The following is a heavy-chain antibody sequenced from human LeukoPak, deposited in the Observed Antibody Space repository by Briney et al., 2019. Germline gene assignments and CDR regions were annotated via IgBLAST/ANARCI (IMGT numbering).Heavy chain of an antibody. Sequence: GGSLRLSCAASGFTCDDYAMHWVRQAPGKGLEWVSGISWNSGSIGYADSVKGRFTISRDNAKNSLYLQMNSLRAEDMALYYCAKAAAGYYYDSSGYSLDYWGQGTLVTVSS. CDR1: GFTCDDYA. V-gene: IGHV3-9*03. CDR3: AKAAAGYYYDSSGYSLDY. D-gene: IGHD3-22*01. CDR2: ISWNSGSI. J-gene: IGHJ4*02.